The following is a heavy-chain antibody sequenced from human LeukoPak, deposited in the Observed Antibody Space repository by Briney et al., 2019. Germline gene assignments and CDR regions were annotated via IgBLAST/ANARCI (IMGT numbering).Heavy chain of an antibody. CDR3: ARTNSGYDFIPDY. J-gene: IGHJ4*02. Sequence: VDLSSNPSGYRFPRYYMHRVRQAAGQGLGSIGWIHANSGGTNCAQKVQGRVTMTRDTSLSTAYMELSRLRSDDTAVYYCARTNSGYDFIPDYWGQGTLVTVSS. D-gene: IGHD5-12*01. CDR1: GYRFPRYY. CDR2: IHANSGGT. V-gene: IGHV1-2*02.